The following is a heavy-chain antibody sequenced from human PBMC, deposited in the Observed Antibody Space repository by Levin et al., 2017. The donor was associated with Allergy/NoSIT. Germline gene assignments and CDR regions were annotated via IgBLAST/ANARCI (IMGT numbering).Heavy chain of an antibody. CDR2: ISSNTRTI. CDR3: VREGGWWPPYYFDY. Sequence: SCAASGFTFSNYNMNWVRQAPGKGLEWLSYISSNTRTIYYASSLKGRFTVSRDNAKNSLYLQMSSLRDDDTAVYYCVREGGWWPPYYFDYWGQGAPVTVSS. CDR1: GFTFSNYN. J-gene: IGHJ4*02. D-gene: IGHD2-15*01. V-gene: IGHV3-48*02.